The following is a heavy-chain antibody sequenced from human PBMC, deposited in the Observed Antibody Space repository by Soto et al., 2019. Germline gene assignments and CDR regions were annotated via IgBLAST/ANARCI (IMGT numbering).Heavy chain of an antibody. J-gene: IGHJ4*02. Sequence: PSETLSLTCTVSGGFISNYYWTWIRQPPGKGLEWIGCIYYSGSTKYNSSLKRRVTISVDTSKNQFSLKLSSVTAADTALYYCARLKVPPYAGYDYYFDSWGQGTLVTVSS. D-gene: IGHD5-12*01. V-gene: IGHV4-59*08. CDR1: GGFISNYY. CDR2: IYYSGST. CDR3: ARLKVPPYAGYDYYFDS.